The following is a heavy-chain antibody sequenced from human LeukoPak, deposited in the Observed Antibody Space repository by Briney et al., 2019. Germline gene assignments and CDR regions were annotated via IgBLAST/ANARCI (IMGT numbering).Heavy chain of an antibody. Sequence: SETLSLTCTVSGGSISSSSYYWGWIRQPPGKGLEWIVSVYFSGATYYSPSLKSRVTISVDTSKNQFSLKLSSVTAADTAVYYCARRPITMVRGRPFDPWGQGALVTVSS. CDR3: ARRPITMVRGRPFDP. CDR1: GGSISSSSYY. CDR2: VYFSGAT. V-gene: IGHV4-39*07. J-gene: IGHJ5*02. D-gene: IGHD3-10*01.